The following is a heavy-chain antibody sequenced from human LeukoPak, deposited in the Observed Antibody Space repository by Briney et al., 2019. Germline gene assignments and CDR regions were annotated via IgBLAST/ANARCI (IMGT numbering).Heavy chain of an antibody. CDR2: IKQDGSEK. D-gene: IGHD5-12*01. J-gene: IGHJ4*02. V-gene: IGHV3-7*01. CDR1: GFTFSSYW. CDR3: ARSSGYSGDYFDY. Sequence: GGSLRLSCAASGFTFSSYWMSWVRQAPGKGLEWVANIKQDGSEKYYVDSVKGRFTISRDNAKNSLYLQMNSLRAEDTAVYYCARSSGYSGDYFDYWGQGTLVTVSS.